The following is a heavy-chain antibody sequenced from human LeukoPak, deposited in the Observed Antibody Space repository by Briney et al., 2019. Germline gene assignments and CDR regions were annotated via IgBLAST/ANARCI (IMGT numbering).Heavy chain of an antibody. D-gene: IGHD2-15*01. V-gene: IGHV4-4*07. CDR3: TIGSSSGSLAY. Sequence: SGTLSLTCTVSGASVNDNYWSWSRQPAGKTLEWIGRIYTDGSTNYNPSLKSRVAISVDTSTNQFSLFLRFVTAADTAIYYCTIGSSSGSLAYWGQGTLVTVSS. CDR2: IYTDGST. CDR1: GASVNDNY. J-gene: IGHJ4*02.